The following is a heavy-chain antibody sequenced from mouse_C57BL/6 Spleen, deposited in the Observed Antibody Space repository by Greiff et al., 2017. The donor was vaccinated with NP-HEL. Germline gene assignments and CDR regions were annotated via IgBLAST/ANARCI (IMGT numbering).Heavy chain of an antibody. J-gene: IGHJ3*01. CDR3: ARMTYFAY. CDR1: GYTFTSYW. Sequence: VQLQQPGAELVMPGASVKLSCKASGYTFTSYWMHWVKQRPGQGLEWIGEIDPSDSYTNYNQKFKGKSTLTVDKSSSTAYMQLSSLTSEDSAVYYCARMTYFAYWGQGTLVTVSA. V-gene: IGHV1-69*01. D-gene: IGHD2-13*01. CDR2: IDPSDSYT.